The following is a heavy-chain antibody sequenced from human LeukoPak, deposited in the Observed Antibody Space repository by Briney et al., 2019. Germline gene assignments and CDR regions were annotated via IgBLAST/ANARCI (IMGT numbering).Heavy chain of an antibody. CDR2: INPNSGGT. CDR1: GYTFTGYY. D-gene: IGHD3-10*01. J-gene: IGHJ6*03. V-gene: IGHV1-2*02. Sequence: ASVKVSCKASGYTFTGYYMHWVRQAPGQGLEWMGWINPNSGGTNYAQKFQGRVTMTRDTSISTAYMELSRLRSDGTAVYYCARDKRGYYYYYMDVWGKGTTVTVSS. CDR3: ARDKRGYYYYYMDV.